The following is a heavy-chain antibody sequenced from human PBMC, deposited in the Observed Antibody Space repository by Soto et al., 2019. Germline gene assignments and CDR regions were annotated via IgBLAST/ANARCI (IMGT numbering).Heavy chain of an antibody. CDR2: ISYDGSNK. D-gene: IGHD6-13*01. J-gene: IGHJ4*02. CDR1: GFTFSSYA. CDR3: AREATSSSWASPDY. V-gene: IGHV3-30-3*01. Sequence: QVQLVESGGGVVQPGRSLRLSCAASGFTFSSYAMHWVRQAPGKGLEWVAVISYDGSNKYYADSVKGRFTISRDNSKNTLYLQMNSLRVEDTAVYYCAREATSSSWASPDYWGQGTLVTVSS.